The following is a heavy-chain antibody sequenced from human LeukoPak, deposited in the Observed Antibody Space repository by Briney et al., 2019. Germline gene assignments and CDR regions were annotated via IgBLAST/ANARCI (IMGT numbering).Heavy chain of an antibody. CDR2: IIPIFGTA. CDR3: AREARGRYYYDSSGYYYFDY. D-gene: IGHD3-22*01. CDR1: GGTFSSYA. V-gene: IGHV1-69*01. J-gene: IGHJ4*02. Sequence: ASVKVSCKASGGTFSSYAISWVRQAPGQGLEWMGGIIPIFGTANYAQKFQGRVTITADESTSTAYMELSSLRSEDTAVYYCAREARGRYYYDSSGYYYFDYWGQGTLVTVSS.